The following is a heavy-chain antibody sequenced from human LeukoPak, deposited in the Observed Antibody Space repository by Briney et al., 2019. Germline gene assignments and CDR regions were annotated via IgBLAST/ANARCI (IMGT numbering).Heavy chain of an antibody. Sequence: SGPTLVNPTQTLTLTCTFSGFSLSTSGVGVGWIRQPPGKALEWLALIYWNDDKRYSPSLKSRLTITKDTSKNQVVLTMTNMDPVDTATYYCAHLDYYNSSGYYSNLHNWFDPWGQGTLVTVSS. D-gene: IGHD3-22*01. J-gene: IGHJ5*02. V-gene: IGHV2-5*01. CDR3: AHLDYYNSSGYYSNLHNWFDP. CDR2: IYWNDDK. CDR1: GFSLSTSGVG.